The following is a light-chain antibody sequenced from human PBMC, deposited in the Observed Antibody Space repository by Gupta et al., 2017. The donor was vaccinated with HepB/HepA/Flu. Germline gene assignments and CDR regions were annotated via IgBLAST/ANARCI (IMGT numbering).Light chain of an antibody. Sequence: DIQMTQSPSSLSAFVGDRVTITCQASQDIDNYLNWYHQKPGKAPKLLLYDASKLQTGVPSRFSGSGSGTDFSLTISRLQPDDIGTYYCQQFHNLPLTFGGGTKVEI. CDR1: QDIDNY. V-gene: IGKV1-33*01. CDR3: QQFHNLPLT. J-gene: IGKJ4*01. CDR2: DAS.